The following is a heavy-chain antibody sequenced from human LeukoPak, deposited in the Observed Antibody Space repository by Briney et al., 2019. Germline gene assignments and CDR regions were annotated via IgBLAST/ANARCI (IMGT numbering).Heavy chain of an antibody. D-gene: IGHD5/OR15-5a*01. CDR3: ARALSGRLDY. CDR2: IYYSGST. V-gene: IGHV4-59*08. CDR1: GGSMSPYH. J-gene: IGHJ4*02. Sequence: SETLSLTCTVSGGSMSPYHWGWIRQPPGKGMEWTGYIYYSGSTNYNPSLNSRVTISVDTSKNQFSLRLSSVTAADTAIYYCARALSGRLDYWGQGTLVTVSS.